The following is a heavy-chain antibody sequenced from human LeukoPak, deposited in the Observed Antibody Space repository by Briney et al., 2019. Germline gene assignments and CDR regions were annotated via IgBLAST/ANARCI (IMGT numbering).Heavy chain of an antibody. D-gene: IGHD3-3*01. CDR1: GGSFGGYY. CDR2: INHSGST. J-gene: IGHJ4*02. CDR3: ARGREYYDFWSGYYISWYFDY. Sequence: SETLSLTCAVYGGSFGGYYWGWIRQPPGKGLEWIGEINHSGSTNYNPSLKSRVTISVDTSKNQFSLKLSSVTAADTAVYYCARGREYYDFWSGYYISWYFDYWGQGALVTVSS. V-gene: IGHV4-34*01.